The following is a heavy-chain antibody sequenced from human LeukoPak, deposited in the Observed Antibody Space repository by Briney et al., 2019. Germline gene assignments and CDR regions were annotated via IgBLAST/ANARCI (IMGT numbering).Heavy chain of an antibody. CDR3: AIYDVVATPASATGDFDY. D-gene: IGHD2-15*01. CDR2: IYYSGGT. CDR1: GGSISSSSYY. J-gene: IGHJ4*02. V-gene: IGHV4-39*01. Sequence: SETLSLTCTVSGGSISSSSYYWGWIRQPPGKGLEWIGSIYYSGGTYYNPSLKSRVTISVDTSKNQFSLKLSSVTAADTAVYYCAIYDVVATPASATGDFDYWGQGTLVTVSS.